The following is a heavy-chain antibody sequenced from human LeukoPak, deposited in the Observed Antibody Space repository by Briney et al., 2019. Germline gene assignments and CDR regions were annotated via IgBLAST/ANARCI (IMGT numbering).Heavy chain of an antibody. CDR2: ISSSSSYI. Sequence: GGSLRLSCAASGVTLSSYCMNWVRQAPAKGLEWVSSISSSSSYIYYADSVKGRFTISRDNAKNSLFLQMNSLRAEDTAVYYCARVGYSSGWYGWFDPWGQGTLVTVSS. D-gene: IGHD6-19*01. J-gene: IGHJ5*02. V-gene: IGHV3-21*01. CDR3: ARVGYSSGWYGWFDP. CDR1: GVTLSSYC.